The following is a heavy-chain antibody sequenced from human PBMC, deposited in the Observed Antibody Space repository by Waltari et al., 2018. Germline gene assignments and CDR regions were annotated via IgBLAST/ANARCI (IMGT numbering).Heavy chain of an antibody. D-gene: IGHD3-16*02. V-gene: IGHV1-2*02. CDR3: ARAAFTFGGVIVIRGFDY. CDR2: INPNSGGT. Sequence: QVQLVQSGAEVKKPGASVKVSCKASGYTFTGYSIHWVRQAPGQGLEWMGWINPNSGGTNYAQKFQDRVTMTRDTSISTAYMKLSRLRSDDTAVYYCARAAFTFGGVIVIRGFDYWGQGTLVTVSS. CDR1: GYTFTGYS. J-gene: IGHJ4*02.